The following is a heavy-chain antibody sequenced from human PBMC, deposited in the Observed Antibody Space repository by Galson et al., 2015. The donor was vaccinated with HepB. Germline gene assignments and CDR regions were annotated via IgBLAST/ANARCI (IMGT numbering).Heavy chain of an antibody. CDR3: ARADGSGRVDYYYYGMDV. Sequence: SLRLSCAASGFTFSSYAMHWVRQAPGKGLEWVAVISYDGSNKYYADSVKGRFTISRDNSKNTLYLQMNSLRAEDTAVYYCARADGSGRVDYYYYGMDVWGQGTTVTVSS. J-gene: IGHJ6*02. V-gene: IGHV3-30*04. CDR2: ISYDGSNK. D-gene: IGHD3-10*01. CDR1: GFTFSSYA.